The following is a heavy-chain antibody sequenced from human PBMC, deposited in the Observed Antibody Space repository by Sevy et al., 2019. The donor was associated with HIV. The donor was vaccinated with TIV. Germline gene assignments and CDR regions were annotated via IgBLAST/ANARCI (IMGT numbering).Heavy chain of an antibody. CDR2: ISSSSSTI. CDR1: GLTFSSYS. D-gene: IGHD2-21*01. Sequence: GGSLRLSCAASGLTFSSYSMNWVRQAPGKGLEWVSYISSSSSTIYYADSVKGRFTISRDNAKNSLYLQMNSLRAEDTAVYYCTRDIHGDYYYGMDVWGQGTTVTVSS. CDR3: TRDIHGDYYYGMDV. J-gene: IGHJ6*02. V-gene: IGHV3-48*01.